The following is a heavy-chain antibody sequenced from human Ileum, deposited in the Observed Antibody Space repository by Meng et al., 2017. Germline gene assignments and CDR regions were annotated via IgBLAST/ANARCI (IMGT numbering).Heavy chain of an antibody. J-gene: IGHJ5*02. Sequence: QIPLKESGPTLVKPTQTLTLTCTFSGFSLSTSGVGVGWIRQPPGKALEWLAVIYWSDEKRYSPTLKSRLTITKDTSKNQVVLTVTNMDTVDTATYYCAHRRGMSTTGGLFDPWGQGTLVTVSS. CDR2: IYWSDEK. D-gene: IGHD1-1*01. CDR3: AHRRGMSTTGGLFDP. V-gene: IGHV2-5*01. CDR1: GFSLSTSGVG.